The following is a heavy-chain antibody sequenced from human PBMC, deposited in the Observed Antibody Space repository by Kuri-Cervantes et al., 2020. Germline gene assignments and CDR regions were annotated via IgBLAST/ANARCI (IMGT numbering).Heavy chain of an antibody. J-gene: IGHJ3*02. CDR3: ARPSGSYSLLDAFDI. D-gene: IGHD1-26*01. CDR2: ISSSGSTI. CDR1: GFTFSSYS. V-gene: IGHV3-48*04. Sequence: GESLKISCAASGFTFSSYSMSWVRQAPGKGLERVSYISSSGSTIYYADSVKGRFTISRDNAKNSLYLQMNSLRAEDTAVYYCARPSGSYSLLDAFDIWGQGTMVTVSS.